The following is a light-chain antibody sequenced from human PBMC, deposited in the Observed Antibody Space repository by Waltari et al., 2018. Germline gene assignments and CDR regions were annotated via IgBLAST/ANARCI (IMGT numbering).Light chain of an antibody. J-gene: IGKJ4*01. CDR3: QQLHTYPLT. CDR2: VSS. Sequence: IQLTQSQSSLSASFGDRVTITCRASQDIAGYLSWYQQKPGKTPNLLIYVSSTLQSGVPSRFSGSGSGTVFTLTISSLQPEDFATYYCQQLHTYPLTFGGGTTVDI. V-gene: IGKV1-9*01. CDR1: QDIAGY.